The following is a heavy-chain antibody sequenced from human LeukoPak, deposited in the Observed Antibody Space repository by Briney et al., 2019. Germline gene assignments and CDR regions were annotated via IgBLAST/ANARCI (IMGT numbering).Heavy chain of an antibody. V-gene: IGHV3-21*04. J-gene: IGHJ4*02. CDR1: GFTFSSNS. CDR3: SRGGPPGD. Sequence: PGRSLRLSCATSGFTFSSNSMNWVRQAPGKGLEWVASISSSSRIIYYRDSVKGRFTISRDDAKNSLYLQMNSLRGEDTAMYYCSRGGPPGDWGQGTLVTVSS. CDR2: ISSSSRII. D-gene: IGHD2-15*01.